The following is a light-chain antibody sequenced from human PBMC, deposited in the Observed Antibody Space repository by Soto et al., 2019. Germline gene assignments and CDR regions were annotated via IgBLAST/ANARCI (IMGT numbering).Light chain of an antibody. V-gene: IGKV3-11*01. CDR2: DAS. Sequence: EIVLTQSPATLSLSPGERATLSCRASQSVIIYLAWYQQKPGQAPRLLIYDASHRATAIPVRFSGSGSGTNFPLTITSLEPEDSAVYYCQQRANWPPFTFGQGTRLEIK. CDR1: QSVIIY. CDR3: QQRANWPPFT. J-gene: IGKJ5*01.